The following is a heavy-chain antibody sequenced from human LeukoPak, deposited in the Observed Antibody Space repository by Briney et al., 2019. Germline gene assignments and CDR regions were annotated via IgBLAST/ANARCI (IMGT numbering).Heavy chain of an antibody. CDR3: ARSAYSSSWSYYYYYYMDV. V-gene: IGHV1-8*01. J-gene: IGHJ6*03. CDR2: MNPNSGNT. CDR1: GYTFTSYD. Sequence: ASVKVSCKASGYTFTSYDINWVRQATGQGLEWMGWMNPNSGNTGYAQKFQGRVTMTRNTSISTAYMELSSLRSEDTAVYYCARSAYSSSWSYYYYYYMDVWGKGTTVTVSS. D-gene: IGHD6-13*01.